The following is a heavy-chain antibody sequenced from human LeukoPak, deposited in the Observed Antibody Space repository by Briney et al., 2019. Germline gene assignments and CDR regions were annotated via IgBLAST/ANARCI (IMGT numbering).Heavy chain of an antibody. V-gene: IGHV1-2*02. CDR1: GYTFTSYY. CDR2: INPNSGGT. Sequence: ASVKVSCKASGYTFTSYYMHWVRQAPGQGLEWMGWINPNSGGTNYAQKFQGRVTMTRDTSISTAYMELSRLRSDDTAVYYCARRGSSSWLFDYWGQGTLVTVSS. J-gene: IGHJ4*02. D-gene: IGHD6-13*01. CDR3: ARRGSSSWLFDY.